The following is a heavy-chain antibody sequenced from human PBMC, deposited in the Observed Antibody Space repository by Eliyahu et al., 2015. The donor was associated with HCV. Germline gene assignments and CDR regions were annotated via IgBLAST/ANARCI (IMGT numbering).Heavy chain of an antibody. J-gene: IGHJ3*02. V-gene: IGHV3-33*01. D-gene: IGHD3-3*01. CDR1: GXXFXSXG. CDR2: IWYDGSNK. Sequence: QVQLVESGGGVVQPGXSLXLSCAASGXXFXSXGXHWVRQAPGKGXEWVAVIWYDGSNKYYADSVKGRFTISRDNSKNTLYLQMNSLRAEDTAVYYCARGRFGADEAFDIWGQGTMVTVSS. CDR3: ARGRFGADEAFDI.